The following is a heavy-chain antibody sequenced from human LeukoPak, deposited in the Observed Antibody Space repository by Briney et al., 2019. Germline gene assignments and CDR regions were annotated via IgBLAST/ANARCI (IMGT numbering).Heavy chain of an antibody. Sequence: PGGSLRLSCAASGFTFSSYSMNWVRQAPGKGLEWVSSISSSSSYIYYADSVKGRFTISRDNAKNSVYLQMISLRAEDTAVYYCVREDYDYVWGSYRFDAFDIWGQGTMVTVSS. J-gene: IGHJ3*02. D-gene: IGHD3-16*02. CDR1: GFTFSSYS. CDR3: VREDYDYVWGSYRFDAFDI. V-gene: IGHV3-21*01. CDR2: ISSSSSYI.